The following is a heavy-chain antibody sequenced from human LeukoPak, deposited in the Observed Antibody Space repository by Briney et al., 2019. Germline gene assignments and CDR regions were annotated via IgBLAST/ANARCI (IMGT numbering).Heavy chain of an antibody. V-gene: IGHV4-4*07. CDR2: IYASGST. CDR1: GGSISSYY. D-gene: IGHD7-27*01. CDR3: ARLIYWGSIGYDFDY. Sequence: PSETLSLTCTVSGGSISSYYWSWIRQPAGKGLEWIGRIYASGSTNYNPSLKSRVTISVDTSKNQFSLKLSSVTAADTAVYYCARLIYWGSIGYDFDYWGQGTLVTVSS. J-gene: IGHJ4*02.